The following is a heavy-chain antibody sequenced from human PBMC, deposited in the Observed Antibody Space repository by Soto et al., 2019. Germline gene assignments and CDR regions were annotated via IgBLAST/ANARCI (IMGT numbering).Heavy chain of an antibody. Sequence: GGALRLSCEASGFTFTDYHMSWIRQAPGKGLEWVALISETGSHTAYAESVKGRFTISRDNARPSVFLQMNSLRSDDTAVYFCARSLRATSPLTFWGQGTPVTVSS. D-gene: IGHD7-27*01. V-gene: IGHV3-11*06. CDR3: ARSLRATSPLTF. CDR2: ISETGSHT. J-gene: IGHJ4*02. CDR1: GFTFTDYH.